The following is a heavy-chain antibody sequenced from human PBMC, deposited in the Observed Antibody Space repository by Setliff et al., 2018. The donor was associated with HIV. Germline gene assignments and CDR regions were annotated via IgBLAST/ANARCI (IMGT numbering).Heavy chain of an antibody. V-gene: IGHV1-69*01. CDR1: GGPFTSA. CDR2: IIPIFGTA. Sequence: SCKASGGPFTSAFNWVRQVPGQGLEWMGGIIPIFGTANYAQNFGGRVTITADQSTTTSYLQLNSLRFEDTAIYYCASDSPAARFEELEDHYYYFMDVWGKGTTVTSP. J-gene: IGHJ6*03. CDR3: ASDSPAARFEELEDHYYYFMDV. D-gene: IGHD3-10*01.